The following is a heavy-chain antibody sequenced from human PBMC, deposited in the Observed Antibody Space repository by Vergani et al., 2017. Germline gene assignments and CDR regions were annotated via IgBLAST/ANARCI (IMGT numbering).Heavy chain of an antibody. D-gene: IGHD3-22*01. Sequence: EVQLLESGGGLVQPGGSLRLSCAASGLTFSSYAMSWVRQAPGKWREWGAAISGSGGSTYYADSVKGRFTISRDKSKNTLYLQMNSLRSEDTAVYYCARGNSSALPSMVVDIWGQGTRVTVSS. CDR3: ARGNSSALPSMVVDI. J-gene: IGHJ3*02. CDR2: ISGSGGST. V-gene: IGHV3-23*01. CDR1: GLTFSSYA.